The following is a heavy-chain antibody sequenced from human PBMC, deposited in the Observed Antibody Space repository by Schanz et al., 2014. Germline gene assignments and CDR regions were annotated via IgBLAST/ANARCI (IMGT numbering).Heavy chain of an antibody. D-gene: IGHD2-8*01. J-gene: IGHJ6*02. CDR1: GGTFSSST. CDR3: GKVDNARYYCMDV. CDR2: IIHILDKT. V-gene: IGHV1-69*08. Sequence: QVQLVQSGAEVKKPGSSVKVSCKASGGTFSSSTLTWVRQAPGQGLEWMGRIIHILDKTNYAQKFQGRVTMTAEKPTSVVYIEVSCLKSADTSVYYCGKVDNARYYCMDVWGQGTPVAVSS.